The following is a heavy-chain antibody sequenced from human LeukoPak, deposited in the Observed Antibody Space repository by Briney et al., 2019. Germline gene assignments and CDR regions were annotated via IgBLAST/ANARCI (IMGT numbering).Heavy chain of an antibody. Sequence: ASVKVSCKASGYTFTNYGISWVRQAPGQGLEWMGWMNPNSGNTGYAQKFQGRVTITRNTSISTAYMELSSLRSEDTAVYYCARASFGLISHWGQGTLVTVSS. CDR3: ARASFGLISH. J-gene: IGHJ4*02. D-gene: IGHD3-3*01. V-gene: IGHV1-8*03. CDR1: GYTFTNYG. CDR2: MNPNSGNT.